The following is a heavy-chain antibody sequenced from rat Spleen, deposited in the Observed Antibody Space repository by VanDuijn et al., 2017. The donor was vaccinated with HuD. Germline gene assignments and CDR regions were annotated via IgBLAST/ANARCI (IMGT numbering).Heavy chain of an antibody. J-gene: IGHJ1*01. CDR2: ISYDAFIT. D-gene: IGHD1-11*01. V-gene: IGHV5-29*01. CDR3: IRHAYGGYSLYWHFDF. Sequence: EVQLVESGGGLVQPGRSLKLSCAASGFTFSDYGMAWVRQAPTKGLEWVATISYDAFITYYRDSVKGRFTISRDNAKSTLYLQMDSLRSEDTATYYCIRHAYGGYSLYWHFDFWGPGTTVTVSS. CDR1: GFTFSDYG.